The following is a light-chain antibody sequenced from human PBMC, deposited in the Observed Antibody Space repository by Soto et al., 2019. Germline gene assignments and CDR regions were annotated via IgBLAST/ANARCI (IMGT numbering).Light chain of an antibody. CDR3: QHYNSYSEA. CDR2: KAS. J-gene: IGKJ1*01. Sequence: DIQMTQSPSSLSASVGDRVTITCRASQSIRSDLNWYQQRPGKAPKLLIYKASTLKSGVPSRFSGSGSGTEFTLTISSLQPDDFATYYCQHYNSYSEAFGQGTKVDIK. V-gene: IGKV1-5*03. CDR1: QSIRSD.